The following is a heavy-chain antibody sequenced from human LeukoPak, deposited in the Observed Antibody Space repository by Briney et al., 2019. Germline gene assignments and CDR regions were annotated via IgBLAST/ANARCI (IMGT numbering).Heavy chain of an antibody. J-gene: IGHJ4*01. V-gene: IGHV3-15*01. Sequence: TGGSLRLSCTVSGITFSVAWLSWIRQVPGKGLEWVGRIKSRTDGETTTYAAPVRGRFTISRDDSRDMVFLQMNSLTVEDTAVYYCTTTTYFDFWSGHDKRYYFDNWGHGTLVTVSS. CDR3: TTTTYFDFWSGHDKRYYFDN. D-gene: IGHD3-3*01. CDR2: IKSRTDGETT. CDR1: GITFSVAW.